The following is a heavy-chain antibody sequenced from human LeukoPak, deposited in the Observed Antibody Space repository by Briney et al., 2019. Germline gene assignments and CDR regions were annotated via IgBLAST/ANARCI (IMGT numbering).Heavy chain of an antibody. V-gene: IGHV1-18*01. CDR1: GYTFTSYG. Sequence: ASVKVSCKASGYTFTSYGISWVRQAPGQGLEWMGWISAYSGNTNYAQKLQGRVTMTTDTSTSTAYMELRSLRSDDTAVYYCAREGRPYYYYGMDVWGQGTTVTVSS. J-gene: IGHJ6*02. CDR2: ISAYSGNT. CDR3: AREGRPYYYYGMDV.